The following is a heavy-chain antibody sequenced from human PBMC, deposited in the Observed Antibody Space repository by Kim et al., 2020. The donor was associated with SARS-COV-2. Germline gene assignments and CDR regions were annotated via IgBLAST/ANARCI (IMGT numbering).Heavy chain of an antibody. CDR1: GFTFSSYA. D-gene: IGHD3-10*01. J-gene: IGHJ4*02. Sequence: GGSLRLSCSASGFTFSSYAMHWVRQAPGKGLEYVSAISSNGGSTYYADSVKGRFTISRDNSKNTLYLQMSSLRAEDTAVYYCVKGGVTMVRGVHLYWGQGTLVTVSS. CDR3: VKGGVTMVRGVHLY. CDR2: ISSNGGST. V-gene: IGHV3-64D*06.